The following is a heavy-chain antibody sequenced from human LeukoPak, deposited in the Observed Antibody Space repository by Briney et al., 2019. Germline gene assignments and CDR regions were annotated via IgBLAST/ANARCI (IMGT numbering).Heavy chain of an antibody. Sequence: SETLSLTCTVSGGSLSSGGYFWAWIRQRPGRGLEWIGYIFYNGNTSHNPSLRSRGTISVDTSRNPFSLKLCSVTAADTAVYFCAGLYSSSWPSNAFDVWGQGTMVTVSS. D-gene: IGHD6-6*01. V-gene: IGHV4-31*03. CDR3: AGLYSSSWPSNAFDV. CDR1: GGSLSSGGYF. CDR2: IFYNGNT. J-gene: IGHJ3*01.